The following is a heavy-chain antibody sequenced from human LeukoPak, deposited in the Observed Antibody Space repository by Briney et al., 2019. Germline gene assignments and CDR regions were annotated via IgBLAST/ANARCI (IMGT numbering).Heavy chain of an antibody. CDR1: GGSISSYY. D-gene: IGHD5-12*01. J-gene: IGHJ4*02. V-gene: IGHV4-59*08. CDR3: ARGAEAGYDLQPFDY. CDR2: IYYGGST. Sequence: SETLSLTCTVSGGSISSYYWSWIRQPPGKGLEWIGYIYYGGSTKYNPSLKSRVSISVDTSKNQFSLKLSSVTAADTAVYYCARGAEAGYDLQPFDYWGQGTLVTVSS.